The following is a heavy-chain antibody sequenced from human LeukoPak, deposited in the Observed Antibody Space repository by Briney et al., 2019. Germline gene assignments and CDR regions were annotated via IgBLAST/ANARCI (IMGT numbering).Heavy chain of an antibody. CDR3: LYGDYYYGAFDY. CDR2: INHSGST. Sequence: SQTLSLTCTVSGGSISRGGYYESWIRQHPGKGLECIGEINHSGSTNYTPSLKSRVSISVDTSKNQFSLKLSSVTAADTAVYYCLYGDYYYGAFDYWGQGTLVTVSS. V-gene: IGHV4-31*09. J-gene: IGHJ4*02. D-gene: IGHD4-17*01. CDR1: GGSISRGGYY.